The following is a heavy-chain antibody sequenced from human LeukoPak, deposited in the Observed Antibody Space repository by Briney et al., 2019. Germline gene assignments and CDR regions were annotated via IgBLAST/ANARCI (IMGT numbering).Heavy chain of an antibody. J-gene: IGHJ6*02. Sequence: GGSLRLSCAASGFTFSSYAMHWVRQAPGKGLEWVAVISYDGSNKYYADSVKGRFTISRDNSKNTLYLQMNSLRAEDTAVYYCARGGYEDYYYGMDVWGQGTTVTVSS. V-gene: IGHV3-30-3*01. CDR2: ISYDGSNK. CDR3: ARGGYEDYYYGMDV. CDR1: GFTFSSYA. D-gene: IGHD5-12*01.